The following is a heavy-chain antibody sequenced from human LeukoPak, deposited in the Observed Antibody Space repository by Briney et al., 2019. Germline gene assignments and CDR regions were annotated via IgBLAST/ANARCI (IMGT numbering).Heavy chain of an antibody. J-gene: IGHJ4*02. CDR3: ARHLSGYGTFDY. CDR2: IYYSGSI. CDR1: GGSISSYY. V-gene: IGHV4-59*08. Sequence: SETLSLTCSVSGGSISSYYWSWIRQPPGKGLEWIGYIYYSGSINYNPSLKSRVTITLDASKNQFSLKLSSVTAADTAFYYCARHLSGYGTFDYWGQGTLVTVPS. D-gene: IGHD1-1*01.